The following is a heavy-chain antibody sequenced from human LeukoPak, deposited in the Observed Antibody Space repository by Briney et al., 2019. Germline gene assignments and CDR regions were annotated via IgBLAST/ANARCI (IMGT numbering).Heavy chain of an antibody. CDR3: ARNMITFGGVIVPPDY. D-gene: IGHD3-16*02. J-gene: IGHJ4*02. CDR1: GYTFTSNY. Sequence: GASVKVSCKAFGYTFTSNYMHWVRQAPGQGPEWMGVISPSGGSTTYAQKFQGRVTMTRDASTSTVYMELSSLRSEDTAVYYCARNMITFGGVIVPPDYWGQGTLVTVSS. CDR2: ISPSGGST. V-gene: IGHV1-46*01.